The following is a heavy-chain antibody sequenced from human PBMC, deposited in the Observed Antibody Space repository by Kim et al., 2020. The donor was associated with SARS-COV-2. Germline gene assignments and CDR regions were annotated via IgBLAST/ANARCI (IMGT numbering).Heavy chain of an antibody. Sequence: GGSLRLSCAASGFTFDDYAMHWVRQAPGKGLEWVSGISWNSGSIGYADSVKGRFTISRDNAKNSLYLQMNSLRAEDTALYYCAKDIDLGYCGGGSCYGFDYWGQGTLVTVSS. J-gene: IGHJ4*02. CDR2: ISWNSGSI. D-gene: IGHD2-15*01. V-gene: IGHV3-9*01. CDR1: GFTFDDYA. CDR3: AKDIDLGYCGGGSCYGFDY.